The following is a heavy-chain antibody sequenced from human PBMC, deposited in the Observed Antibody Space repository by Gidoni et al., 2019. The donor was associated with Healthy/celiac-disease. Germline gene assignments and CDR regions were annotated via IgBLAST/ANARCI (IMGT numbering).Heavy chain of an antibody. CDR2: TYYSGST. D-gene: IGHD6-13*01. CDR1: GGSISSYY. V-gene: IGHV4-59*01. CDR3: ARDGAAAAPGWFDP. J-gene: IGHJ5*02. Sequence: QVQLQESGPGLVKPSETLSLTCTVSGGSISSYYWSWIRQPPGKGLEWIGYTYYSGSTNYNPSLKSRVTISVDTSKNQFSLKLSSVTAADTAVYYCARDGAAAAPGWFDPWGQGTLVTVSS.